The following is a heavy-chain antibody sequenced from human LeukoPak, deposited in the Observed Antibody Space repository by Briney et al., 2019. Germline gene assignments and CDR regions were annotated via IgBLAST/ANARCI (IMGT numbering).Heavy chain of an antibody. CDR1: GGSFSGSY. V-gene: IGHV4-34*01. CDR2: INHSGST. D-gene: IGHD1-26*01. Sequence: SETLSLTCAVYGGSFSGSYWSWIRQPPGKRLEWIGEINHSGSTNYDSSLESRVTISVDTSKNQFSLKLSSVTAADTAVYYCARGFPSGSYFHWGQGTLVTVSS. J-gene: IGHJ4*02. CDR3: ARGFPSGSYFH.